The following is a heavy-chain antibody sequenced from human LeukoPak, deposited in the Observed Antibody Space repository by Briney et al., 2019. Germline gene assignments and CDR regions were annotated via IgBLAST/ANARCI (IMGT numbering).Heavy chain of an antibody. J-gene: IGHJ4*02. D-gene: IGHD3-22*01. CDR2: IYYSGST. CDR1: GGSISSYY. V-gene: IGHV4-59*01. CDR3: ARADSSGYVSSDC. Sequence: SETLSLTCTVSGGSISSYYWSWIRQPPGKGLEWIGYIYYSGSTNYNPSLKSRVTIPVDTSKNQFSLKLSSVTAADTAVYYCARADSSGYVSSDCWGQGTLVTVSS.